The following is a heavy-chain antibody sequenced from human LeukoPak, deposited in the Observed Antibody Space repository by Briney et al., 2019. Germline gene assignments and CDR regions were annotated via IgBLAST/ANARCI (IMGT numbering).Heavy chain of an antibody. Sequence: ASVKVSCKVSGYTLTELSMHWVRQAPGKGLEGMGGFDPEDGETIYAQKFQGRGTMTEHTSTDTAYMELSSLRSEDTAVYYCATRIGTWVSRWFDPWGQGTLVTVSS. J-gene: IGHJ5*02. V-gene: IGHV1-24*01. D-gene: IGHD6-13*01. CDR1: GYTLTELS. CDR3: ATRIGTWVSRWFDP. CDR2: FDPEDGET.